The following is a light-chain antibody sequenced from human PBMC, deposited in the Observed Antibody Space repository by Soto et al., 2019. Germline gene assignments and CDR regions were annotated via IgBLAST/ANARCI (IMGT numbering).Light chain of an antibody. J-gene: IGKJ2*03. CDR2: DIS. CDR3: QQYGTARFS. CDR1: PGVNANY. V-gene: IGKV3-20*01. Sequence: EIVLTQSPDTLSLSPGERATLSCRARPGVNANYLAWYQQRPGQAPSLLIFDISTRATGVPDRFSGSGSGTDFTLTINGVEPEDFAVYYCQQYGTARFSFGQGTKVEI.